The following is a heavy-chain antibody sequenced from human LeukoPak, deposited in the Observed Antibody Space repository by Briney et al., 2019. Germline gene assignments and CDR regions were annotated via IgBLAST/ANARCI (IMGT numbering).Heavy chain of an antibody. CDR3: TRHFQYSGSLLFDP. Sequence: GGSLRLSCAASGFTFSNYAMSWVRQAPGKGLEWVSAISGSGGSTYYADSVKGRFTISRDNSKNTAYLQMNSLRTEDTAVYYCTRHFQYSGSLLFDPWGQGTLVTVSS. CDR1: GFTFSNYA. CDR2: ISGSGGST. J-gene: IGHJ5*02. V-gene: IGHV3-23*01. D-gene: IGHD3-10*01.